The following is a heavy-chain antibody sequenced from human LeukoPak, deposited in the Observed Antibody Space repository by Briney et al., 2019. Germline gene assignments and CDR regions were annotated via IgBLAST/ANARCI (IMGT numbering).Heavy chain of an antibody. D-gene: IGHD5-12*01. V-gene: IGHV3-30*04. CDR3: ARDGGYSGYDWANDY. CDR1: GFTLSSYA. CDR2: ISYDGSNK. Sequence: PGGSLRLSCAASGFTLSSYAMHWVRQAPGKGLEWVAVISYDGSNKYYADSVKGRFTISRDNSKNTLYLQMNSLRAEDTAVYYCARDGGYSGYDWANDYWGQGTLVTVSS. J-gene: IGHJ4*02.